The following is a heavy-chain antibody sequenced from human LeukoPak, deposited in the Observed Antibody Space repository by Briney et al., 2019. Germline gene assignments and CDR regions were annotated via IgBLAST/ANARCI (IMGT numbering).Heavy chain of an antibody. CDR1: GYTFTYYA. CDR2: ISTNTGIP. J-gene: IGHJ4*02. CDR3: TRGLFCSSRSCYFLDS. D-gene: IGHD2-2*01. Sequence: ASVKVSCKASGYTFTYYAINWVRHAPGQGLQWMGWISTNTGIPKYAQGFTGRFVFSLDTSASTAYLQITSLNPEDTAVYFCTRGLFCSSRSCYFLDSWGQGTLVTVSS. V-gene: IGHV7-4-1*02.